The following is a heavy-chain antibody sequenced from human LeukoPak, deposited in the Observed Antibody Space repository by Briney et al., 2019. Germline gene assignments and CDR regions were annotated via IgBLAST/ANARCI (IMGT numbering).Heavy chain of an antibody. D-gene: IGHD1-26*01. CDR1: GGSICSYY. V-gene: IGHV4-59*08. CDR3: ARHSDGGGSYRRSFDY. Sequence: SETLSLTCTVSGGSICSYYWSWIRQPPGKGLEWIGYIYYSGGTNYNPSLKSRVTISVDTSKNQFSLKLSSVTAADTAVYYCARHSDGGGSYRRSFDYWGQGTLVTVSS. J-gene: IGHJ4*02. CDR2: IYYSGGT.